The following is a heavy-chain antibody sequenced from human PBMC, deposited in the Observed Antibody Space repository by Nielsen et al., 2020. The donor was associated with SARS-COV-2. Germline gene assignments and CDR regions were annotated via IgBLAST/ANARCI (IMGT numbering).Heavy chain of an antibody. CDR1: GGSISSGGYY. D-gene: IGHD5-12*01. Sequence: SETLSLTCTVSGGSISSGGYYWSWIRYHPGKGLEWIGYIYFGGRTCYNPSLKSRVTISVDTSKNQFSLSLRSVTAADTAVYYCARESSGYDHYNYGMDVWGQGTTVTVSS. J-gene: IGHJ6*02. V-gene: IGHV4-31*03. CDR2: IYFGGRT. CDR3: ARESSGYDHYNYGMDV.